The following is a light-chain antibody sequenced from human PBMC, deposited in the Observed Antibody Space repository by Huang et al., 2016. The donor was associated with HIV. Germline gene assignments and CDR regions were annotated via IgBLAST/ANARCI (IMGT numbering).Light chain of an antibody. Sequence: DIVLTQSPDTLAVSLGERATINCKSSQNVLFNSSNKNYLAWYQQNSGQPPQVLIYWASAAAAGAHSRFIGSWAGTNSTITSSSLQAEDVAVYYCQQYYSTPAFGQGTRVEI. CDR1: QNVLFNSSNKNY. CDR3: QQYYSTPA. V-gene: IGKV4-1*01. CDR2: WAS. J-gene: IGKJ1*01.